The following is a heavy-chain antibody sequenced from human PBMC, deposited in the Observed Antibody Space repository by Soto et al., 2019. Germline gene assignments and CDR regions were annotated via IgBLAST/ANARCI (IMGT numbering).Heavy chain of an antibody. V-gene: IGHV3-13*01. J-gene: IGHJ6*02. CDR2: IGTAGDT. CDR3: ARDRTAYSSGWLEGGGSYYYYGMDV. CDR1: GFTFSSYD. D-gene: IGHD6-19*01. Sequence: GGSLRLSCAASGFTFSSYDMHWVRQATGKGLEWVSAIGTAGDTYYPGSVKGRFTISRENAKNSLYLQMNSLRAEDTAVYYCARDRTAYSSGWLEGGGSYYYYGMDVWGQGTTVTVSS.